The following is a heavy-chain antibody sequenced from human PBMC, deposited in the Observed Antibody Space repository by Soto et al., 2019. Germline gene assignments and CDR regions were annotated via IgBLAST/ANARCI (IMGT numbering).Heavy chain of an antibody. D-gene: IGHD2-2*01. CDR3: AKDRQYPRDYFHS. CDR1: GFTVTSSG. J-gene: IGHJ4*02. V-gene: IGHV3-23*01. Sequence: GGSLRLSCGVSGFTVTSSGVSWVRQAPGKGLEWVSAISPNGQGIWYADSVKGRFTISRDISRNTVFLQMDSLRAEDTAVYYCAKDRQYPRDYFHSGGQGTLVTAPS. CDR2: ISPNGQGI.